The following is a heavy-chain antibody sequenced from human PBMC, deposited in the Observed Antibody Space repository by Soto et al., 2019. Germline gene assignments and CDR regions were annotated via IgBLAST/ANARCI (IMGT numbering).Heavy chain of an antibody. D-gene: IGHD4-4*01. Sequence: QVQMVESGGGVVQPGRSLRLSWAASGFTFSSYGMHWVRQAPGKGLEWVAVLSYDGSNKYYADSVKGRFTISRDNSKNSLYLQMNSLRAEDTAVYYCAKDYSNYVYYHYGMDVWGQGTTVTVSS. CDR3: AKDYSNYVYYHYGMDV. CDR1: GFTFSSYG. V-gene: IGHV3-30*18. J-gene: IGHJ6*02. CDR2: LSYDGSNK.